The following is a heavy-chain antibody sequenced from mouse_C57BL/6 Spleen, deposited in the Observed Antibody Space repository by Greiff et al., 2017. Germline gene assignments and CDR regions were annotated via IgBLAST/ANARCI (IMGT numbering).Heavy chain of an antibody. J-gene: IGHJ3*01. Sequence: EVQVVESGGGLVQPGESLKLSCESNEYEFPSHDMSWVRKTPEKRLELVAAINSDGGSSYYPDTMERRVIISRDNTKKTLYRQMSSLRSEDTALYYCARHEGNYGWFAYWGQGTLVTVSA. D-gene: IGHD2-1*01. CDR2: INSDGGSS. V-gene: IGHV5-2*01. CDR1: EYEFPSHD. CDR3: ARHEGNYGWFAY.